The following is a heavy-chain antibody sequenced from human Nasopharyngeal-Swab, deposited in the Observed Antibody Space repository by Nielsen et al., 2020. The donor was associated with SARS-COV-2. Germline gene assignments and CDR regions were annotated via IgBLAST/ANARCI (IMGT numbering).Heavy chain of an antibody. D-gene: IGHD2/OR15-2a*01. J-gene: IGHJ4*01. CDR2: IAHDASNE. CDR3: VRGWRSNSFDY. V-gene: IGHV3-30*03. CDR1: GFTFSSIA. Sequence: GESLKISCAASGFTFSSIAMNWVRQAPGKGLEWVAFIAHDASNEYYGDSVKGRFSISRDSSKNTLYLQMDSLRGEDTAVYYCVRGWRSNSFDYWGQGARVTVSA.